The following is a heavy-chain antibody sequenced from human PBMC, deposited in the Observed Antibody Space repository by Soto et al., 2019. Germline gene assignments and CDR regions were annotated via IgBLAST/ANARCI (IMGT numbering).Heavy chain of an antibody. V-gene: IGHV1-8*01. D-gene: IGHD5-12*01. CDR2: MNPNSGNT. CDR1: GYTFTSYD. Sequence: QVQLVQSGAEVKKPGASVKVSCKASGYTFTSYDINWVRQATGQGLEWMGWMNPNSGNTGYAQKFQGRVTMTRNTSISTAYMELSSLGSEDTAVYYCASQPAGRGYHDAFDIWGQGTMVTVSS. CDR3: ASQPAGRGYHDAFDI. J-gene: IGHJ3*02.